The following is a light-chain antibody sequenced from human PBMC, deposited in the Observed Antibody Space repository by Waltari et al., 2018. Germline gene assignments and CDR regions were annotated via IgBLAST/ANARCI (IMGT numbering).Light chain of an antibody. CDR2: RNR. Sequence: SYDLTQPPSVSVSPGQTASITCSGDKLGDKFACWYQQKAGQSPVLVIYRNRKRPSGIPERFSGSSSGNTATLTISGTQATDEADYYCQAWDSSTVVFGGGTKLTVL. CDR1: KLGDKF. CDR3: QAWDSSTVV. J-gene: IGLJ2*01. V-gene: IGLV3-1*01.